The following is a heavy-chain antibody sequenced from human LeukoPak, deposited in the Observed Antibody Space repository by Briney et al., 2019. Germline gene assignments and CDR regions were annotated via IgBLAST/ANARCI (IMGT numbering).Heavy chain of an antibody. D-gene: IGHD3-3*01. V-gene: IGHV1-18*01. J-gene: IGHJ6*04. CDR3: ARDDPIFGVVGYYYYGMEV. Sequence: GSVRVSCKASGYTFTSYGISWVRQAPGQGGERMGWISAYNGNTNYAQTLQGSVTMTTDTSTSTAYMELRSLRSDDTAVYYCARDDPIFGVVGYYYYGMEVWGEGTTVTVSS. CDR2: ISAYNGNT. CDR1: GYTFTSYG.